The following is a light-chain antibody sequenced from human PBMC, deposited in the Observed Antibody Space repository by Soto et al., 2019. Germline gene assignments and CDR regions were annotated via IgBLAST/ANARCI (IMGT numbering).Light chain of an antibody. J-gene: IGKJ3*01. V-gene: IGKV3-20*01. CDR1: QSVSSSY. CDR3: QPYGSSPPS. CDR2: GAS. Sequence: EIVLTQSPGTLSLSPGERATLSCRASQSVSSSYLAWYQQKPGQAPRLLIYGASSRATGIPDRFSGSGSGTDFTLTISRLEPEDVAVYYCQPYGSSPPSFGPGTKVDIK.